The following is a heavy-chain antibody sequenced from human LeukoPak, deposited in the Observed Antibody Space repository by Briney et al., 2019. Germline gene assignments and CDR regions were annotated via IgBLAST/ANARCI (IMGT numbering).Heavy chain of an antibody. CDR2: VNPSSGVT. CDR1: GYTLTELS. CDR3: AKNYDFLTGYAS. Sequence: ASVKVSCKVSGYTLTELSMHWVRQATGQGLEWMGWVNPSSGVTRYAQKFQGRVTMTRNTSISTAYMELSSLRSEDTAVYYCAKNYDFLTGYASWGQGTLVTVSS. J-gene: IGHJ4*02. V-gene: IGHV1-8*01. D-gene: IGHD3-9*01.